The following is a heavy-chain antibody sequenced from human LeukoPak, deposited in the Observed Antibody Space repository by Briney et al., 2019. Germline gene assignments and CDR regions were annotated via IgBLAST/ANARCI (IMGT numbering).Heavy chain of an antibody. Sequence: ASVKVSCQDSGYSFTGYYMHWVRQAPGQGLEWTGWINPNSGDTKYAQKFQGRVTMTRDTSISTAYMELTRLRSDDTAVYYCARGGLRVMVYRLYYMDVWGKGTTVTVSS. J-gene: IGHJ6*03. CDR2: INPNSGDT. CDR1: GYSFTGYY. CDR3: ARGGLRVMVYRLYYMDV. D-gene: IGHD2-8*01. V-gene: IGHV1-2*02.